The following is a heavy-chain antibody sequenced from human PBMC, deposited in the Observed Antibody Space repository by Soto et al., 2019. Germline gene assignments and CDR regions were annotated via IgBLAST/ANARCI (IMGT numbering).Heavy chain of an antibody. J-gene: IGHJ4*02. CDR2: IKQDGSVK. CDR1: GVTFDNYW. D-gene: IGHD2-2*01. V-gene: IGHV3-7*01. Sequence: EVQLVDSGGGLVQPGGSLRLSCAASGVTFDNYWMRWVLQAPGKGLEWVATIKQDGSVKHYVDSVKGRFTIFRDNAENSLYLQVNSLGAEDTAVYYCARGCGRSRCPYFFDYWGQGILVTVSS. CDR3: ARGCGRSRCPYFFDY.